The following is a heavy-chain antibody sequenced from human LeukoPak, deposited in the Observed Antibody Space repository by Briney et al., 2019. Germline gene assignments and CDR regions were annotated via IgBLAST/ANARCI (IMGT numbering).Heavy chain of an antibody. J-gene: IGHJ4*02. CDR2: IYYSGST. Sequence: ASETLSLTCTVSGGSISSYYWSWIRQPPGKGLEWIGYIYYSGSTNYNPSLKSRVTMSVDTSKNQFSLKLSSVTAADTAVYYCARESWGGIVATIYFDYWGQGTLVTVSS. V-gene: IGHV4-59*12. D-gene: IGHD5-12*01. CDR3: ARESWGGIVATIYFDY. CDR1: GGSISSYY.